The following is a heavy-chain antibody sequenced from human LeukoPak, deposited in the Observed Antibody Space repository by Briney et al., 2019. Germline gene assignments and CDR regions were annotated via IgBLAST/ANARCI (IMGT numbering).Heavy chain of an antibody. Sequence: SETLSLTCTVSGGSISSGDYYWSWIRQPPGKGLEWIGYIYYSGSTYYNPSLKSRVTISVDTSKNQFSLKLSSVTAADTAVYYCARVAAAGHLPFDYWGQGTLVTVSS. CDR1: GGSISSGDYY. J-gene: IGHJ4*02. D-gene: IGHD6-13*01. CDR2: IYYSGST. V-gene: IGHV4-30-4*01. CDR3: ARVAAAGHLPFDY.